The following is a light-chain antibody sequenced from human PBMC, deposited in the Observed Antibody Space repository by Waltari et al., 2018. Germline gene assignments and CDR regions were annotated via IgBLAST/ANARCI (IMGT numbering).Light chain of an antibody. CDR2: GAS. CDR1: QRVSTN. V-gene: IGKV3-15*01. J-gene: IGKJ2*01. Sequence: EIVMTQSPATLPVSPGERATPAFRASQRVSTNLAWFQHKPGQAPRLLIYGASTRATGVPARFGGSGSGTEFTLTISSLQSEDFAVYYCQQYSNWPPPYTFGQGTKLEI. CDR3: QQYSNWPPPYT.